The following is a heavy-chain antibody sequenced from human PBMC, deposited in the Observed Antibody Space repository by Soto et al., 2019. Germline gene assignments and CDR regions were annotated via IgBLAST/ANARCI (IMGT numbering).Heavy chain of an antibody. CDR3: GAVIVGGIDAFDI. Sequence: QVQLVQSGAEVKKPGSSVKVSCKASGGTFSSYAISWVRQAPGQGLEWMGGIIPIFGTANYEQKFQGRVTITADESTSTAYMELSSLRSEDTAVYYCGAVIVGGIDAFDIWGQGTMVTVSS. CDR1: GGTFSSYA. CDR2: IIPIFGTA. V-gene: IGHV1-69*01. J-gene: IGHJ3*02. D-gene: IGHD3-22*01.